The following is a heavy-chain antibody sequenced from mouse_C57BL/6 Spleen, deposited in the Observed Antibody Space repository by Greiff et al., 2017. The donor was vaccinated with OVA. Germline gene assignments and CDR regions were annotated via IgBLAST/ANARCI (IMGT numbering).Heavy chain of an antibody. V-gene: IGHV6-6*01. CDR3: TRRVLRYDFDY. D-gene: IGHD1-1*01. CDR2: IRNKANNHAT. CDR1: GFTFSDAW. Sequence: EVKLMESGGGLVQPGGSMKLSCAASGFTFSDAWMDWVRQSPEKGLEWVAEIRNKANNHATYYAESVKGRFTISRDDSKSSVYLQMNSLRAEDTGIYYCTRRVLRYDFDYWGQGTTLTVSS. J-gene: IGHJ2*01.